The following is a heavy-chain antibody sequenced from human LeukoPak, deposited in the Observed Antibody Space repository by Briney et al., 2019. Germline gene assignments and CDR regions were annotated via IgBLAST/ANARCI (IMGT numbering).Heavy chain of an antibody. Sequence: GGSLRLSCAASGFTLSGYDMHWVRQSAGKGLEWVATSGVAGDTYYVDSVKGRFTISREDDQNSLVLQMDSLRGGDTAVYYCARENVLAVAGTNYYYGMDVWGQGTTVTVSS. D-gene: IGHD6-19*01. CDR3: ARENVLAVAGTNYYYGMDV. V-gene: IGHV3-13*01. CDR1: GFTLSGYD. CDR2: SGVAGDT. J-gene: IGHJ6*02.